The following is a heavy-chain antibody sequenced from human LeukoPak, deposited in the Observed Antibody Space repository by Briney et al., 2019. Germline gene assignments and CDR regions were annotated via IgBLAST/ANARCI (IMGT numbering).Heavy chain of an antibody. Sequence: SEKVSCKASGGTFSSYAISWVRQAPGQGLEWMGGIIPIFGTANYAQKFQGRVTITADKSTSTAYMELSSLRSEDTAVYYCARGQIPSRVYAISGWFDPWGQGTLVTVSS. CDR1: GGTFSSYA. D-gene: IGHD2-8*01. J-gene: IGHJ5*02. CDR2: IIPIFGTA. CDR3: ARGQIPSRVYAISGWFDP. V-gene: IGHV1-69*06.